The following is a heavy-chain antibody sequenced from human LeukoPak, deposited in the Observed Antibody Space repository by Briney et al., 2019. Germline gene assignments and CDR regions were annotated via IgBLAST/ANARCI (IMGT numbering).Heavy chain of an antibody. Sequence: GGSLRLSCAASGFTFNSYAMSWVRQAPGKGLEWVSGISANGAKTYYADSVKGRFTISRDNSKNTQSLQMNSLRAEDTALYYCAKGWSVTMVMAAPGDWGQGALVTVSS. CDR2: ISANGAKT. J-gene: IGHJ4*02. V-gene: IGHV3-23*01. CDR3: AKGWSVTMVMAAPGD. CDR1: GFTFNSYA. D-gene: IGHD3-10*01.